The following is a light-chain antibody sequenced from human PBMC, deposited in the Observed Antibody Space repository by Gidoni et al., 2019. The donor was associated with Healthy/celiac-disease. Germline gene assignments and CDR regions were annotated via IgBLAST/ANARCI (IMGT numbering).Light chain of an antibody. Sequence: AIRMTQSPSSFSASTGDRVTITCRASQGLSSYLAWYQQKPGKAPKLLIYAASTLQSGVPSRFSVSGSGTDFTLNISCLQSEDCATYYCQQYYSAFTFGPGIKVDIK. CDR3: QQYYSAFT. CDR2: AAS. V-gene: IGKV1-8*01. CDR1: QGLSSY. J-gene: IGKJ3*01.